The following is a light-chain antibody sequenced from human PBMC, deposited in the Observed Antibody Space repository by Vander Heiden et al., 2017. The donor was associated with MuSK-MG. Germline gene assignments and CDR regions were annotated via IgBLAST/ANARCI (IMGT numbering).Light chain of an antibody. V-gene: IGKV3-11*01. Sequence: EIVLTQSPATLSLSPGERATLSCRASQSVSSYLAWYQQKPGQAPRLLIYDASNRATGIQDRFSGSGSGTDFTLTISSLEPEDFAGYDCQQLIEFGQGTKVEIK. CDR3: QQLIE. J-gene: IGKJ1*01. CDR2: DAS. CDR1: QSVSSY.